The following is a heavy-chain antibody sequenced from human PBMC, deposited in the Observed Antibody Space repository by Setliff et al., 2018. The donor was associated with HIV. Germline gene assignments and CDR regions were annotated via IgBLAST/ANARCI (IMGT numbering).Heavy chain of an antibody. V-gene: IGHV3-15*01. CDR2: IKSKTDGGTT. CDR1: GFTFSSYA. Sequence: GGSLRLSCAASGFTFSSYAMSWVRQAPGKGLEWVGRIKSKTDGGTTDYAAPVKGRFTISRDDSKNTLYLQMNSLKTEDTAVYYCTTASDSTNYDDGCDLWGQGTMVTVSS. CDR3: TTASDSTNYDDGCDL. D-gene: IGHD4-4*01. J-gene: IGHJ3*01.